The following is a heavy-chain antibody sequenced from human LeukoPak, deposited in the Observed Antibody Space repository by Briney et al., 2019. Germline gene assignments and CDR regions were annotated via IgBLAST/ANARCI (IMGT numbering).Heavy chain of an antibody. Sequence: ASVKVSCKASGYTFTGYYMHWVRQPPGQGLEWMGWINPNSGGTNYAQMFQGRGTMTRDTSISTAYMELSRLRSDDTAVYYCARDLGDGYNLRNWFDPWGQGTLVTVSS. V-gene: IGHV1-2*02. J-gene: IGHJ5*02. CDR1: GYTFTGYY. D-gene: IGHD5-24*01. CDR3: ARDLGDGYNLRNWFDP. CDR2: INPNSGGT.